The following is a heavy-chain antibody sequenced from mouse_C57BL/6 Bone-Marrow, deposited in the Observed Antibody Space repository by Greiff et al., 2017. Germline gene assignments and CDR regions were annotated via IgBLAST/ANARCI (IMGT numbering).Heavy chain of an antibody. V-gene: IGHV5-6*01. CDR2: ISSGGSYT. Sequence: VQLKESGGDLVKPGGSLKLSCAASGFTFSSYGMSWVRQTPDKRLEWVATISSGGSYTYYPDSVKGRFTISRDNAKNTLYLQMSSLKSEDTAMYYCARRGVTTHYYAMDYWGQGTSVTVSS. CDR1: GFTFSSYG. J-gene: IGHJ4*01. D-gene: IGHD2-2*01. CDR3: ARRGVTTHYYAMDY.